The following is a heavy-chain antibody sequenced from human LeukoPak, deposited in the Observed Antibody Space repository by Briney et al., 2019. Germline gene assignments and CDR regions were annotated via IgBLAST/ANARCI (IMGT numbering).Heavy chain of an antibody. CDR3: ARDRGYGRRYYYYGMDV. CDR2: ISGSGGST. J-gene: IGHJ6*02. D-gene: IGHD5-12*01. V-gene: IGHV3-23*01. Sequence: GGSLRLSCAASGFTFSSYAMSWVRQAPGKGLEWVSAISGSGGSTYYADSVKGRFTISRDNAKNSLYLQMNSLRAEDTAVYYCARDRGYGRRYYYYGMDVWGQGTTVTVS. CDR1: GFTFSSYA.